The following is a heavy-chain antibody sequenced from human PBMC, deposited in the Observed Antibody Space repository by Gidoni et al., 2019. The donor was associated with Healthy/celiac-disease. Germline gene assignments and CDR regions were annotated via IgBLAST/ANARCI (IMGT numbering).Heavy chain of an antibody. CDR1: GFTFSTAR. CDR2: IKSKTDGGTT. CDR3: TTDPRAAGYYYYYMDV. D-gene: IGHD2-15*01. Sequence: EVQLVESGGGLVKPGGSLRLSCAASGFTFSTARMNWVRQAPGKGLEWGGRIKSKTDGGTTDYAAPVKGRFTISRDDSKNTLYLQMNSLKTEDTAVYYCTTDPRAAGYYYYYMDVWGKGTTVTVSS. V-gene: IGHV3-15*07. J-gene: IGHJ6*03.